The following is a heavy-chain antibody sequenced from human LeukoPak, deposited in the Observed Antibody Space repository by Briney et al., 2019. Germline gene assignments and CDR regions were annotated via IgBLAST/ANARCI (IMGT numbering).Heavy chain of an antibody. D-gene: IGHD4-17*01. CDR2: IWYDGSNK. CDR1: GFTFSSYG. V-gene: IGHV3-33*01. J-gene: IGHJ4*02. Sequence: GRSLRLSCAASGFTFSSYGMHWVRQAPGKGLEWVAVIWYDGSNKYYADSVKSRFTISRDNSKNTLYLQMNSLRAEDTAVYYCARDGNGDYSYYFDYWGQGTLVTVSS. CDR3: ARDGNGDYSYYFDY.